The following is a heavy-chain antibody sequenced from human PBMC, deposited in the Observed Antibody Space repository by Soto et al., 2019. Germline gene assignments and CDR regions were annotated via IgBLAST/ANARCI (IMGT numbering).Heavy chain of an antibody. V-gene: IGHV4-59*01. CDR1: GGSISSYF. CDR2: VYYTGTT. D-gene: IGHD6-13*01. Sequence: SETLSLTCTVSGGSISSYFYIWVRQPPGKGLEWIGSVYYTGTTDYNPSLKSRVTISVDTSKTQFSLNLRSVTVADTAVYYCARDLAAVPRAFDYWGRGTLVTVS. J-gene: IGHJ4*02. CDR3: ARDLAAVPRAFDY.